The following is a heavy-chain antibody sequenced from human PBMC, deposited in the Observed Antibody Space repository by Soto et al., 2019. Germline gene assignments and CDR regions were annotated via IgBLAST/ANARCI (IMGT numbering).Heavy chain of an antibody. CDR1: GFTFSNAW. CDR2: IKSKTDGGTT. D-gene: IGHD2-2*01. Sequence: EVQLVESGGGLVKPGGSLRLSCAASGFTFSNAWMNWVRQAPGKGLEWVGRIKSKTDGGTTDYAAPVKGRFTISRDDSKNTLYLQMNSLKTEDTAVYYCTKEGVGCISTSCYRYDWYFDLWGRGTLVTVSS. CDR3: TKEGVGCISTSCYRYDWYFDL. V-gene: IGHV3-15*07. J-gene: IGHJ2*01.